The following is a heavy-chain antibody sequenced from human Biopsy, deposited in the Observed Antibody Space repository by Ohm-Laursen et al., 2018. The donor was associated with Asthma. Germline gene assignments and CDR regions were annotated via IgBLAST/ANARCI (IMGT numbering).Heavy chain of an antibody. J-gene: IGHJ3*01. CDR2: VNTGNGDT. CDR1: GYNFISFA. V-gene: IGHV1-3*04. CDR3: ARTYYDFLTGQVKDVFGV. Sequence: VASVKVSCKASGYNFISFAIHWVRQAPGQRLEWMGWVNTGNGDTKYSQKFQGRVTITRDTSASTAYMEPRSPRSEDTATYYCARTYYDFLTGQVKDVFGVWGQGTMVTVSS. D-gene: IGHD3-9*01.